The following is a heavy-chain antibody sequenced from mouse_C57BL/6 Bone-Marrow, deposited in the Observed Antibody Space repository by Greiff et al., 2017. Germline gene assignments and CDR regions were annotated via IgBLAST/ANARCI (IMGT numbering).Heavy chain of an antibody. V-gene: IGHV1-64*01. CDR2: IHPNSGST. CDR3: ARSRDYYGSSSYYAMDY. D-gene: IGHD1-1*01. J-gene: IGHJ4*01. CDR1: GYTFTSYW. Sequence: QVQLQQPGAELVKPGASVKLSCKASGYTFTSYWMHWVKQRPGQGLEWIGMIHPNSGSTNYNEKFKSKATLTVDKSSITAYMQLSSLTSEDSAVYYCARSRDYYGSSSYYAMDYWGQGTSVTVSS.